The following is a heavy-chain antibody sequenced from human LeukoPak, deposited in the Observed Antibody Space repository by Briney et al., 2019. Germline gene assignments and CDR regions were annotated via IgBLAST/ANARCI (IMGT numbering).Heavy chain of an antibody. CDR2: ISSSSSYI. CDR1: GFTFSSYS. CDR3: AKDFMHYGSGRPYYMDV. D-gene: IGHD3-10*01. V-gene: IGHV3-21*04. Sequence: GGSLRLSCAASGFTFSSYSMNWVRQAPGKGLAWVSSISSSSSYIYYADSVKGRFTISRDNSKNTVFLQMNSLRIEDTAMYYCAKDFMHYGSGRPYYMDVWGEGTTVIISS. J-gene: IGHJ6*03.